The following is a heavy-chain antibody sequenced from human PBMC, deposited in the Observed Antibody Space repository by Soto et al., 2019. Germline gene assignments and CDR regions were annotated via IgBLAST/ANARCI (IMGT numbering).Heavy chain of an antibody. CDR3: ARPGASIAAADDAFDI. D-gene: IGHD6-13*01. CDR1: GFTFSDYY. V-gene: IGHV3-11*01. J-gene: IGHJ3*02. Sequence: GGSLRLSCAASGFTFSDYYMSWIRQAPGKGLEWVSYISSSGSTIYYADSVKGRFTISRDNAKNSLYLQMNSLRAEDTAVYYCARPGASIAAADDAFDIWGQGTMVTVSS. CDR2: ISSSGSTI.